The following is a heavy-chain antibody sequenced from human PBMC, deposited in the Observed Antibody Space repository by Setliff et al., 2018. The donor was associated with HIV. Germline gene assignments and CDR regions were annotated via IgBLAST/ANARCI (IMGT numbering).Heavy chain of an antibody. CDR3: ARYTSKVDWFDP. CDR1: GDSITNDDYY. CDR2: IHYNGRT. V-gene: IGHV4-39*01. Sequence: SETLFLTCTVSGDSITNDDYYWGWIRQPPGKGLEWIAIIHYNGRTYYDPSLKSRVTIFVDTSKTQFYLKLRSVTASDTAVYYCARYTSKVDWFDPWGQGTLVTVSS. J-gene: IGHJ5*02. D-gene: IGHD2-2*02.